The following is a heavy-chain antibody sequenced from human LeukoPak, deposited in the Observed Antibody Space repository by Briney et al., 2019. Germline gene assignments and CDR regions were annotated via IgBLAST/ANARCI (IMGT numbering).Heavy chain of an antibody. CDR2: ISAYNGNT. V-gene: IGHV1-18*04. J-gene: IGHJ4*02. Sequence: ASVKVSCKASGYTFTSYGISWVRQAPGQGLEWMGWISAYNGNTNYAQKLQGRVTMTEDTSTDTAYMELSSLRSEDTAVYYCATTDTAMVDASLDYWGQGTLVTVSS. D-gene: IGHD5-18*01. CDR3: ATTDTAMVDASLDY. CDR1: GYTFTSYG.